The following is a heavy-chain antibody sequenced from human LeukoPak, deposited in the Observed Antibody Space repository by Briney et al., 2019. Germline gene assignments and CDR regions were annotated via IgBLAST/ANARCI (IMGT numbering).Heavy chain of an antibody. CDR2: IKQGGSEK. Sequence: GGSLRLSCAPSGFTFTTYWMGWVRQSPVKGLEWVASIKQGGSEKHYVDSVKGRFTISRDNAQNSLYLQMNSLRAEDTAVYYCARVSWPPGSSWYYFDYWGQGTLVTVSS. CDR1: GFTFTTYW. D-gene: IGHD3-10*01. V-gene: IGHV3-7*03. CDR3: ARVSWPPGSSWYYFDY. J-gene: IGHJ4*02.